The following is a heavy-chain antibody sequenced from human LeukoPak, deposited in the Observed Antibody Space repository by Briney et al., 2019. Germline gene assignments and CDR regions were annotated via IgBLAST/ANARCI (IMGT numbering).Heavy chain of an antibody. CDR2: VYNSGST. D-gene: IGHD1-7*01. CDR1: GGSISIYY. J-gene: IGHJ4*02. V-gene: IGHV4-59*01. Sequence: SETLSLTCTVSGGSISIYYWSWIRQPPGKGLEWLGYVYNSGSTDYNPSLKSRVTISADTSKNQFSLKLSSVTAADTAVYYCVRDRELFYWGQGTLITVSS. CDR3: VRDRELFY.